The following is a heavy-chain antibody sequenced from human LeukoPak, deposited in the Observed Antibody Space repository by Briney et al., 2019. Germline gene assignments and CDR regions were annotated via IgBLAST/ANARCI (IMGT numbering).Heavy chain of an antibody. D-gene: IGHD3-10*01. CDR3: ARDIRRRGSGSV. J-gene: IGHJ6*02. CDR1: GFTFSSYS. CDR2: ISSSSYI. Sequence: PEGSLRLSCAASGFTFSSYSMNWVRQAPGKGLEWVSSISSSSYIYYADSVKGRFTISRDNAKNSLYLQMNSLRAEDTAVYYCARDIRRRGSGSVWGQGTTVTVSS. V-gene: IGHV3-21*01.